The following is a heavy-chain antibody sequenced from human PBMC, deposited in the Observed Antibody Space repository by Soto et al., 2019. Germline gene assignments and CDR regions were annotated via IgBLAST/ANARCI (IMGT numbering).Heavy chain of an antibody. J-gene: IGHJ3*02. CDR3: ARHRCSGGSCYFHDAFDI. D-gene: IGHD2-15*01. CDR2: IYYSGST. V-gene: IGHV4-59*08. CDR1: GGSISSYY. Sequence: SETLSLTCTVSGGSISSYYWSWIRQPPGKGLEWIGYIYYSGSTNYNPSLKSRVTISVDTSKNQFSLKLSSVTAADTAVYYCARHRCSGGSCYFHDAFDIWAQGTMVPVS.